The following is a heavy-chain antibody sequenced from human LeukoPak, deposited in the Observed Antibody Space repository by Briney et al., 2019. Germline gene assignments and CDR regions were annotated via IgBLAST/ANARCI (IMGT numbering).Heavy chain of an antibody. J-gene: IGHJ5*02. CDR1: GESFDGFY. CDR2: VNYICRS. CDR3: AIRLTTSRLATATTWFDP. Sequence: SETLSLTCAVYGESFDGFYWNWIRQSPGKGLEWLGEVNYICRSNYNPALESRIAISADASKRQFSLKLTSVTAADTAVYYCAIRLTTSRLATATTWFDPWGQGTLVSVSS. V-gene: IGHV4-34*01. D-gene: IGHD1-1*01.